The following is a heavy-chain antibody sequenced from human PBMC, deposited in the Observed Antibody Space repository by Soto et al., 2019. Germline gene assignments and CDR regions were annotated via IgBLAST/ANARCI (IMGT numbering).Heavy chain of an antibody. V-gene: IGHV4-61*01. Sequence: SETLSLTCTVSGSSVSSGSYYWSWIRQPPGKGLEWIGYIYYSGSTNYNPSLKSRVTISVDTSKNQFSLKLSSVTAADTAVYYCARAPRTAAAGNYYYGMDVWGQGTTVTVSS. CDR1: GSSVSSGSYY. CDR2: IYYSGST. D-gene: IGHD6-13*01. J-gene: IGHJ6*02. CDR3: ARAPRTAAAGNYYYGMDV.